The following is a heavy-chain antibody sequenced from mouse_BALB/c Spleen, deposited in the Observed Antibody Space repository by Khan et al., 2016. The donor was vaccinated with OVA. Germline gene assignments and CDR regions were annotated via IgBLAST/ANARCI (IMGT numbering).Heavy chain of an antibody. J-gene: IGHJ4*01. CDR3: AKDPPYYAMDY. CDR2: IWAGGSK. V-gene: IGHV2-6-5*01. CDR1: GFSLTDYA. Sequence: QVQLKESGPGLVAPSQSLSITCTVSGFSLTDYAVSWIRQPPGKGLEWLGVIWAGGSKYYNLALKSRLSISKDNSESQVFLKMNSLQTDDTAMYYCAKDPPYYAMDYWGQGTSVTVSS.